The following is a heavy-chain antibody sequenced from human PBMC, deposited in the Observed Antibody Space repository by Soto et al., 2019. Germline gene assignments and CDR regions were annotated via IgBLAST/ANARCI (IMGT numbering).Heavy chain of an antibody. V-gene: IGHV3-30-3*01. CDR3: ARDIYCISTSCYGAEAFDI. CDR2: ISYDGSNK. D-gene: IGHD2-2*01. J-gene: IGHJ3*02. CDR1: GFTFSSYA. Sequence: GGSLRLSCAASGFTFSSYAMHWVRQAPGKGLEWVAVISYDGSNKYYADSVKGRFTISRDNSKNTLYLQMNSLRAEDTAVYYCARDIYCISTSCYGAEAFDIWGQGTMVTVSS.